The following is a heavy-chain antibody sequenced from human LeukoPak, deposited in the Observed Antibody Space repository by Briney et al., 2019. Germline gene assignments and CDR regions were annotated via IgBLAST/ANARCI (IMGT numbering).Heavy chain of an antibody. CDR1: GFTVSSNF. Sequence: PGGSLRLSCAASGFTVSSNFMNWVRQAPGRGLEWVSVIYSGGSTSYADSVKGRFTISRDNSKNTLFLQMNSLRIDDTAVYYCAREGHSSGSRTGIDYWGQGTLVTVSS. CDR3: AREGHSSGSRTGIDY. CDR2: IYSGGST. J-gene: IGHJ4*02. D-gene: IGHD5-18*01. V-gene: IGHV3-66*02.